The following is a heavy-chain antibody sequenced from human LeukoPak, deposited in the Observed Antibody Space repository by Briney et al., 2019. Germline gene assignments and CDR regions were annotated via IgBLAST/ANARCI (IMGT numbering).Heavy chain of an antibody. Sequence: KSSQTLSLTCTASGGSISSGGYYWSWIRQHPGKGLEWIGYIYYSGSTYYNPSLKSRVTISVDTSKNQFSLKLSSVTAADTAVYYCARDLVGATIFDYWGQGTLVTVSS. V-gene: IGHV4-31*03. CDR3: ARDLVGATIFDY. J-gene: IGHJ4*02. CDR1: GGSISSGGYY. D-gene: IGHD1-26*01. CDR2: IYYSGST.